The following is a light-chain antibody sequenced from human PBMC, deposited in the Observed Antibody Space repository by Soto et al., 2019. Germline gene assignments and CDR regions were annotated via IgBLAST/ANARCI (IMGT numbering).Light chain of an antibody. CDR2: DAS. CDR1: QTISIW. J-gene: IGKJ1*01. V-gene: IGKV1-5*01. CDR3: QQYNSYRT. Sequence: DIQMTQSPSTLSASVGDRVTITCRARQTISIWLAWYQQKPGKAPKLLIYDASILESGVPSRFSGSGSGTEFTLTISSPQPDDFATYYCQQYNSYRTFGQGTKVEIK.